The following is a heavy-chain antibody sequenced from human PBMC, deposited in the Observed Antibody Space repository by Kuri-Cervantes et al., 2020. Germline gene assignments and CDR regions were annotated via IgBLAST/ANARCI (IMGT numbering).Heavy chain of an antibody. CDR1: GFTVSSDY. CDR3: ARARGVIMDY. CDR2: IYSGGNT. D-gene: IGHD3-10*01. Sequence: GGSLRLSCAASGFTVSSDYMSWVRQAPKKGLEWVSVIYSGGNTYYADSVKGRFTISRDNSKNTLYLQMNSLRAEDTAVYYCARARGVIMDYWGQGTLVTVSS. J-gene: IGHJ4*02. V-gene: IGHV3-53*05.